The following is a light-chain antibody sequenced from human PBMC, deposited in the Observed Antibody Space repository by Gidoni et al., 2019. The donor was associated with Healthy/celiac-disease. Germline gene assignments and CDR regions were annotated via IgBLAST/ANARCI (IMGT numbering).Light chain of an antibody. CDR1: QDISNY. CDR3: QQYDNLPTT. V-gene: IGKV1-33*01. Sequence: DIQMTPSPSSLSASVGDRVTITCQASQDISNYLNWYQQKPGKAPKLLIYDASNLETGVPSRFSGSGSGTDFTFTISSLQPEDIATYYCQQYDNLPTTFGGXTKVEIK. CDR2: DAS. J-gene: IGKJ4*01.